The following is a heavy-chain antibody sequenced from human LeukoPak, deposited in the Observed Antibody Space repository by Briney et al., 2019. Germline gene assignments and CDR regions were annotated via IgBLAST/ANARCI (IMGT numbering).Heavy chain of an antibody. Sequence: GASVKVSCKASGYTFTGYYMHWVRQAPGQGLEWMGWINPNSGGTNYAQKFQGGVPMTRDRSISTAYMELSRLRSDDTAVYYCARVSTSCCYEIDSWGQGTLVTVSS. CDR1: GYTFTGYY. D-gene: IGHD2-2*01. J-gene: IGHJ4*02. V-gene: IGHV1-2*02. CDR3: ARVSTSCCYEIDS. CDR2: INPNSGGT.